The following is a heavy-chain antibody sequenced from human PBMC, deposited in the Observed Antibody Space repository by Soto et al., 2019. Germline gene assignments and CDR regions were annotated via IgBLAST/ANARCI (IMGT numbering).Heavy chain of an antibody. D-gene: IGHD1-1*01. CDR3: ASGTTDSRYYFDY. CDR2: ISSDGRST. Sequence: GGSLRLSCAASGFALSTYWMHWVRQAPGKGPVWISRISSDGRSTAYADSVKGRLTISRDNRKNTVYLQMNSLGAGDTAVYYCASGTTDSRYYFDYWGQGTLVTVSS. V-gene: IGHV3-74*03. CDR1: GFALSTYW. J-gene: IGHJ4*02.